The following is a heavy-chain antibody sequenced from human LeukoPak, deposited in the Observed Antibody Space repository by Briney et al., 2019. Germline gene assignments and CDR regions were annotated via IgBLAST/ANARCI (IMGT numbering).Heavy chain of an antibody. D-gene: IGHD4-23*01. CDR3: ARDIDYGGLNREMVDAFDI. V-gene: IGHV3-20*04. J-gene: IGHJ3*02. Sequence: PGGSLRLSCAASGFTFDDYGMSWVRQAPGKGLEWVSGINWNGGSTGYADSVKGRFTISRDNAKNSLYLQMNSLRAEDTALYYCARDIDYGGLNREMVDAFDIWGQGTLVTVSS. CDR2: INWNGGST. CDR1: GFTFDDYG.